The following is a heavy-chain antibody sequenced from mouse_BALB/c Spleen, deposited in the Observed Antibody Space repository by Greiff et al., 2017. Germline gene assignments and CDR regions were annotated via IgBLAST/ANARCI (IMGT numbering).Heavy chain of an antibody. CDR3: ARWTTVVATEAMDY. V-gene: IGHV1-4*02. CDR1: GYTFTSYT. D-gene: IGHD1-1*01. J-gene: IGHJ4*01. Sequence: LQESAAELARPGASVKMSCKASGYTFTSYTMHWVKQRPGQGLEWIGYINPSSGYTEYNQKFKDKTTLTADKSSSTAYMQLSSLTSEDSAVYYCARWTTVVATEAMDYWGQGTSVTVSS. CDR2: INPSSGYT.